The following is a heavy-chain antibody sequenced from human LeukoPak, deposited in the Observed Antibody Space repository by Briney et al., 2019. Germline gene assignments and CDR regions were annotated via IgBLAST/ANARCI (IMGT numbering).Heavy chain of an antibody. CDR2: ISSNGGST. CDR3: ARVAFAHYYDSSGYYLGDYYFDY. Sequence: PGGSLRLSCAASGFTFSSYAMHGVRQAPGKGLEYVSAISSNGGSTYYANSVKGRFTISRDNAKNSLYLQMNSLRAEDTAVYYCARVAFAHYYDSSGYYLGDYYFDYWGQGTLVTVSS. CDR1: GFTFSSYA. V-gene: IGHV3-64*01. J-gene: IGHJ4*02. D-gene: IGHD3-22*01.